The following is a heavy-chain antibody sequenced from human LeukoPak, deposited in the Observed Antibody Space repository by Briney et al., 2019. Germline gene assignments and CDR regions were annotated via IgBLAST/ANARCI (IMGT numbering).Heavy chain of an antibody. CDR3: ARGREIQLWFSPGHFDL. V-gene: IGHV4-34*01. CDR2: INHSGST. D-gene: IGHD5-18*01. J-gene: IGHJ2*01. Sequence: SETLSLTCAVNGGSFSGYYWSWIRQPPGKGLDWFGEINHSGSTNHNPPLKSRVTISVDTSKNQFSLKLSSVTAADTAVYYCARGREIQLWFSPGHFDLWGRGTLVTVSS. CDR1: GGSFSGYY.